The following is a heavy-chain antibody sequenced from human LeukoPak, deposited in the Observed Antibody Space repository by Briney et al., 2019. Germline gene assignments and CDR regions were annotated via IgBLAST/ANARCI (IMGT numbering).Heavy chain of an antibody. D-gene: IGHD3-22*01. V-gene: IGHV1-18*01. J-gene: IGHJ5*02. CDR1: GYTFTSYG. CDR3: ARDGYYYDSSGYYYVPYWFDP. CDR2: INPYNGNT. Sequence: ASVKVSCKTSGYTFTSYGVSWVRQAPGQGLEWIGWINPYNGNTNYAQKLQGRVTMTTDTSTSTAYMELRSLRSDDTAVYYCARDGYYYDSSGYYYVPYWFDPWGQGTLVTVSS.